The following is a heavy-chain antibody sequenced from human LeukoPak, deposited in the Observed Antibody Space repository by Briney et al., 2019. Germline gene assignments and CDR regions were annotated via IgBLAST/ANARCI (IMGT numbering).Heavy chain of an antibody. D-gene: IGHD3-10*01. CDR2: IYYSGST. V-gene: IGHV4-39*07. Sequence: SETLSLTCTVSGGSISSSSYYWGWIRQPPGKGLEWIGNIYYSGSTYYNPSLKSRVTISVETSKNQFSLKVISVTAADTAVYYCARVFDSGSQAYFYYMDVWGKGTTVTIFS. J-gene: IGHJ6*03. CDR3: ARVFDSGSQAYFYYMDV. CDR1: GGSISSSSYY.